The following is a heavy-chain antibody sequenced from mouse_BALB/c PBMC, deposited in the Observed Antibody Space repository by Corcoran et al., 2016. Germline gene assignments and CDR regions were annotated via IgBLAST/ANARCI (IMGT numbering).Heavy chain of an antibody. CDR3: ARWDWYFDV. CDR2: IDPANGNT. CDR1: GFNIKDTY. J-gene: IGHJ1*01. V-gene: IGHV14-3*02. Sequence: EVQLQQSGAELVKPGASVKLSCTASGFNIKDTYMHWVKQRPEQGLEWIGRIDPANGNTKYDPKFQGKATITADTSSNTAYLQLSSLTSEETAVYDWARWDWYFDVWGAGTTVTVSS.